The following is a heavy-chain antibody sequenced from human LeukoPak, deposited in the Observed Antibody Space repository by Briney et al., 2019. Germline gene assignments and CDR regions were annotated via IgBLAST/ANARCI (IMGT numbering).Heavy chain of an antibody. V-gene: IGHV3-33*01. CDR1: GFTFSSYG. D-gene: IGHD3-22*01. J-gene: IGHJ4*02. Sequence: PGGSLRLSCTASGFTFSSYGMHWVRQAPGKGLEWVAVIRYDGSSKYYADSVKGRFTISRDDSKNTLYLQMNSLRAEDTAVYYCARVADSSGYSTDFWGQGTLVTVSS. CDR2: IRYDGSSK. CDR3: ARVADSSGYSTDF.